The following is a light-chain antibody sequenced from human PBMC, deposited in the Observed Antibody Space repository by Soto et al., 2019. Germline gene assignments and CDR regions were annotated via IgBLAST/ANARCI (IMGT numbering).Light chain of an antibody. CDR1: QSPVTSDGNTY. V-gene: IGKV2-30*01. CDR2: KIS. CDR3: MQGTSWPYT. Sequence: DVVMTQSPLSLSVIPGQPASISCRSSQSPVTSDGNTYLNWFHQRPGQSPRRLIYKISNRDSGVTDGFIGSGSAAEFTLKISRVEAEDVGIYYCMQGTSWPYTFGQGTKLEI. J-gene: IGKJ2*01.